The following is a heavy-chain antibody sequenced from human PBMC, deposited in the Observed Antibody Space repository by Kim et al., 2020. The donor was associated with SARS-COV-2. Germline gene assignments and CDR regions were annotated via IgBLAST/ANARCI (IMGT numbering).Heavy chain of an antibody. Sequence: SVKVSCKASGCTFSSYAISWVRQAPGQGLEWMGGIIPIFGTANYAQKFQGRVTITADESTSTAYMELSSLRSEDTAVYYCARDPDYYGSGSYYNWFDPWGQGTLVTVSS. D-gene: IGHD3-10*01. CDR1: GCTFSSYA. CDR2: IIPIFGTA. V-gene: IGHV1-69*13. J-gene: IGHJ5*02. CDR3: ARDPDYYGSGSYYNWFDP.